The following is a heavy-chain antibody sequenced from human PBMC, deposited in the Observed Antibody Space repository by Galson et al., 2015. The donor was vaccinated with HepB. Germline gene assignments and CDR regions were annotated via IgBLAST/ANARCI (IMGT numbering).Heavy chain of an antibody. J-gene: IGHJ4*02. CDR1: GFPFSSYG. D-gene: IGHD3-22*01. Sequence: LRLSCAASGFPFSSYGMHWVRQAPGKGLEWVAVISYDGSNKYYADSVKGRFTISRDNSKNTLYLQMNSLRAEDTAVYYCAKVYDSSGSLHIWGQGALVTVSS. V-gene: IGHV3-30*18. CDR3: AKVYDSSGSLHI. CDR2: ISYDGSNK.